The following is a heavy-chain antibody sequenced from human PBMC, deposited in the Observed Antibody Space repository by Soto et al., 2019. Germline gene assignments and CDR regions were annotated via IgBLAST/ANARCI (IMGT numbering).Heavy chain of an antibody. V-gene: IGHV4-4*07. CDR1: GGSINSYW. Sequence: SETLSLTCTVSGGSINSYWWSWIRQPAGKGLEWIGRVYSSGTTDYNPSLNSRATMSVETSKNQFSLKLSSVTAADTAVYYCARDIASYAYGEGYWGQGIQVTVS. CDR2: VYSSGTT. J-gene: IGHJ4*02. CDR3: ARDIASYAYGEGY. D-gene: IGHD2-21*01.